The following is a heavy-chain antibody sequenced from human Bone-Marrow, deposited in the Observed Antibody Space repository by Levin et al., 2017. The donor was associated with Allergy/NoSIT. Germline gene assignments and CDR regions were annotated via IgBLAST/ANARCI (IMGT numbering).Heavy chain of an antibody. J-gene: IGHJ6*02. D-gene: IGHD1-1*01. V-gene: IGHV4-34*01. CDR1: GGSFSGYY. CDR3: ARGGVGWNRYYDYGMDG. Sequence: SQTLSLTCAVYGGSFSGYYWSWIRQPPGKGLEWIGEFNHSGRTNYNPSFKSRVTISVDTSKNQFSLKLSSVTAADTAVYYCARGGVGWNRYYDYGMDGWGQGTTVTVSS. CDR2: FNHSGRT.